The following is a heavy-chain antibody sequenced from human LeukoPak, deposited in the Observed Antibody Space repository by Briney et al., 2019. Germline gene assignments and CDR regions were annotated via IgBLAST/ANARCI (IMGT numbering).Heavy chain of an antibody. CDR3: AREWIQLWLYGMDV. CDR1: GFTVSSNY. V-gene: IGHV3-66*01. Sequence: GGSLRLSCAASGFTVSSNYMSWVRQAPGKGLEWVSVIYSGGSTYYADSVKGRFTISRDNSKNTLYLQMNSLRAEDTAVYYCAREWIQLWLYGMDVWGQGTTVTVSS. J-gene: IGHJ6*02. D-gene: IGHD5-18*01. CDR2: IYSGGST.